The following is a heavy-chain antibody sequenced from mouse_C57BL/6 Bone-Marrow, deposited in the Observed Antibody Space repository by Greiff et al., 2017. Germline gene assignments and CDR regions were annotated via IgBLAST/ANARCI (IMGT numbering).Heavy chain of an antibody. D-gene: IGHD2-14*01. CDR1: GYTFTSYW. CDR2: IDPSDSNT. CDR3: APYDPYAMDY. J-gene: IGHJ4*01. Sequence: QVQLQQPGAELVKPGASVKLSCKASGYTFTSYWMQWVKQRPGQGLEWIGEIDPSDSNTNYNQKFKGKATLTVDTSSSTAYMQLSSLTSEDSAVYYCAPYDPYAMDYWGQGTSVTVSS. V-gene: IGHV1-50*01.